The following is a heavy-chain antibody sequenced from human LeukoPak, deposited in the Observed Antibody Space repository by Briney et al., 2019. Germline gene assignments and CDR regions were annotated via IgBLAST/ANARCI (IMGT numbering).Heavy chain of an antibody. Sequence: PSETLSLTCTVSGYSISSGYYWGWIRQPPGKGLEWIGSIYHSGSTYYNPSLKSRVTISVDTSKNQFSLKLSSVTAADTAVYYCARLSGDGYMTFDYWGQGTLVTVSS. CDR2: IYHSGST. CDR1: GYSISSGYY. CDR3: ARLSGDGYMTFDY. J-gene: IGHJ4*02. V-gene: IGHV4-38-2*02. D-gene: IGHD5-24*01.